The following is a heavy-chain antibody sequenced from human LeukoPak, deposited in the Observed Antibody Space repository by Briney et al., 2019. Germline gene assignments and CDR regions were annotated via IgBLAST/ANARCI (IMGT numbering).Heavy chain of an antibody. Sequence: SETLSLTCAVYGGSFSGYYWSWIRQPPGKGLEWIGEINHSGSTNYNPSLKSRVTISVDTSKNQFSLKLTSVTAADTAVYYCAMGGGLGIVDYWGQGTLVTVSS. CDR1: GGSFSGYY. J-gene: IGHJ4*02. V-gene: IGHV4-34*01. CDR2: INHSGST. D-gene: IGHD7-27*01. CDR3: AMGGGLGIVDY.